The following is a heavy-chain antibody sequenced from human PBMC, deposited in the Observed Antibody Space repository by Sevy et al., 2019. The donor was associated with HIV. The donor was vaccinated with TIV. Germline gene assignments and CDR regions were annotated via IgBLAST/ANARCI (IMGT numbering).Heavy chain of an antibody. CDR3: ARGSIPMCSGGSCYSSNFDS. V-gene: IGHV4-34*01. J-gene: IGHJ4*02. CDR1: GGSFSGYY. D-gene: IGHD2-15*01. CDR2: ISHSGST. Sequence: SETLSLTCAVYGGSFSGYYWNWIRQPPEKGLEWIGEISHSGSTHYNPSLQSRANISVETSKNQFSLSLSSVTAAETAVYYCARGSIPMCSGGSCYSSNFDSWGQGNLVTVSS.